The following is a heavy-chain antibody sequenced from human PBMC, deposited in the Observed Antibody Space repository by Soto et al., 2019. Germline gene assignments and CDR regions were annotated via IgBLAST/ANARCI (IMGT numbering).Heavy chain of an antibody. D-gene: IGHD2-15*01. V-gene: IGHV1-58*01. CDR3: ATGAYCSGGSRSDYYYYYYGMDL. CDR2: LVVGTGNT. J-gene: IGHJ6*02. CDR1: GFSFMSSA. Sequence: SVMRSCNTAGFSFMSSAVQWGRQARGQRLEWIGWLVVGTGNTNYAQKFQQRVTISSDRSTNTVSMELSSLTSEDTAVYYCATGAYCSGGSRSDYYYYYYGMDLCGQGTTVTVSS.